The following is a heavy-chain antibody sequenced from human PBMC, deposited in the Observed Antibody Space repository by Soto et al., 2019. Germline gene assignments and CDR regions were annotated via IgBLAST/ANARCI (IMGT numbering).Heavy chain of an antibody. CDR2: INHSGST. CDR1: GGSFSGYY. CDR3: ARDRHKQQLAHTRHSTWFDP. V-gene: IGHV4-34*01. Sequence: QVQLQQWGAGLLKPSETLSLTCAVYGGSFSGYYWSWIRQPPGKGLEWIGEINHSGSTNYNPSLKSRVTISVDTSKNQFSLKLSSVTAADTAVYYCARDRHKQQLAHTRHSTWFDPWGQGTLVTVSS. D-gene: IGHD6-13*01. J-gene: IGHJ5*02.